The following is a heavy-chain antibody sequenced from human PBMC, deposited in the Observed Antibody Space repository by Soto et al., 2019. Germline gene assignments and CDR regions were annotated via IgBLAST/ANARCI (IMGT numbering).Heavy chain of an antibody. CDR2: IKLDGSEK. V-gene: IGHV3-7*01. Sequence: EVQLVESGGGLVQPGGSLRLSCAASGFTFSSYWMSWVRQAPGKGLEWVANIKLDGSEKYYVDSVKGRFTISRDNAKNSLYRKINSLNAGDLAVYTCARDYYHFWSGSFEPWGQGPLVTVSS. CDR3: ARDYYHFWSGSFEP. D-gene: IGHD3-3*01. CDR1: GFTFSSYW. J-gene: IGHJ5*02.